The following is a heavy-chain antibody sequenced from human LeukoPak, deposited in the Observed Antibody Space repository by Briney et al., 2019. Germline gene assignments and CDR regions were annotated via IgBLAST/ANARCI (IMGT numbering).Heavy chain of an antibody. CDR1: GFTFSSYW. CDR2: IKQDGSEK. CDR3: ARGRRYCTNGVCYSDY. Sequence: GGSLRRSCAASGFTFSSYWMSWVRQAPGKGLEWVANIKQDGSEKYYVDSVKGRFTISRDNAKNSLYLQMNSLRAEDTAVYYCARGRRYCTNGVCYSDYWGQGTLVTVSS. J-gene: IGHJ4*02. D-gene: IGHD2-8*01. V-gene: IGHV3-7*01.